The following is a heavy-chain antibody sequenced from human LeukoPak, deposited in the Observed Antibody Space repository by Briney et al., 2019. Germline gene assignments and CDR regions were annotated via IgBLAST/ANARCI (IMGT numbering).Heavy chain of an antibody. D-gene: IGHD7-27*01. CDR2: INPNRGGT. J-gene: IGHJ5*02. CDR1: GYTFTGYY. CDR3: ARDRLGRLDP. Sequence: GASVKVSCKASGYTFTGYYMHWVRQAPGQGLEWMGRINPNRGGTNYAQKFQGRVTMTRDTSISTAYMELSRLRSDDTAVYHCARDRLGRLDPWGQGTLVTVSS. V-gene: IGHV1-2*06.